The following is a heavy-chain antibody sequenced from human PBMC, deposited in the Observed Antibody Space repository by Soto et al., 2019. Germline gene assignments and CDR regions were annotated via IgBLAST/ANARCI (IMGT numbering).Heavy chain of an antibody. CDR3: ARWGSGDIYAFDV. Sequence: SETLSLTCTVSGASISSYYWNWIRQTPVKGLEWIGYIHYSGANSYHPSIKSRVTMSVDTSKNQFSLSLTSVTAADTAVYYCARWGSGDIYAFDVWGQGTLVTVSS. J-gene: IGHJ3*01. D-gene: IGHD3-16*01. CDR2: IHYSGAN. V-gene: IGHV4-59*01. CDR1: GASISSYY.